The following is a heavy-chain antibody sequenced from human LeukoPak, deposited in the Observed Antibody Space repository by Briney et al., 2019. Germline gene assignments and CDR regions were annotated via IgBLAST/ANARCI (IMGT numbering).Heavy chain of an antibody. D-gene: IGHD3-22*01. CDR1: GFTFSRYW. V-gene: IGHV3-7*03. CDR2: IKQDGSDK. J-gene: IGHJ1*01. Sequence: GGSLRLSCAASGFTFSRYWMSWARQTPEKGLECVANIKQDGSDKFYVDSVRGRFTISRDNAKNSLYLQMNSLRVEDTALYYCARDPWADSSGFPLHHWGQGTLVTVSS. CDR3: ARDPWADSSGFPLHH.